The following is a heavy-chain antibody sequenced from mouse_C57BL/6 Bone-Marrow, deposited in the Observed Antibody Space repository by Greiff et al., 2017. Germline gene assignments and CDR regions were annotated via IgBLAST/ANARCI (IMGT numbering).Heavy chain of an antibody. CDR1: GYAFSSYW. V-gene: IGHV1-80*01. Sequence: VKLQESGAELVKPGASVKISCKASGYAFSSYWMNWVKQRPGKGLEWIGQIYPGDGDTNYNGKFKGKATLTADKSSSTAYRQLSSLTSEDSAVYFCARSEGNYDFDYWGQGTTLTVSS. CDR3: ARSEGNYDFDY. D-gene: IGHD2-1*01. J-gene: IGHJ2*01. CDR2: IYPGDGDT.